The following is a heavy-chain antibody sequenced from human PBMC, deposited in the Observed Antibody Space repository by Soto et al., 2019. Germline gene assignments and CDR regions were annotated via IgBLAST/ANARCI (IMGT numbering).Heavy chain of an antibody. CDR1: GFTFSSYA. J-gene: IGHJ6*02. V-gene: IGHV3-23*01. CDR2: ISGSGGST. CDR3: AKDGDHDYSNYGPGYYYGMDV. Sequence: HPGGSLRLSCAASGFTFSSYAMSWVRQAPGKGLEWVSAISGSGGSTYYADSVKGRFTISRDNSKNTLYLQMNSLRAEDTAVYYCAKDGDHDYSNYGPGYYYGMDVWGQGTTVTVSS. D-gene: IGHD4-4*01.